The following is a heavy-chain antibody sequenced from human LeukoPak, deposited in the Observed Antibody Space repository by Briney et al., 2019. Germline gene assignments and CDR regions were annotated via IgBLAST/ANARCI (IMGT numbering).Heavy chain of an antibody. Sequence: ASVKVSCKASGGTFSSYAISWVRRAPGQGLEWMGGIIPIFGTANYAQKFQGRVTITADKSTSTAYMELSSLRSEDTAVYYCARERAVAGTLGDAFDICGQGTMVTVSS. CDR1: GGTFSSYA. CDR3: ARERAVAGTLGDAFDI. V-gene: IGHV1-69*06. D-gene: IGHD6-19*01. J-gene: IGHJ3*02. CDR2: IIPIFGTA.